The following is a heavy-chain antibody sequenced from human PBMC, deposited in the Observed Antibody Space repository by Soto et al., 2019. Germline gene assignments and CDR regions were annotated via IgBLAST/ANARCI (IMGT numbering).Heavy chain of an antibody. CDR3: AKDERAYYYDSSGYRRTPFDY. CDR1: GFTFSSYA. V-gene: IGHV3-23*01. Sequence: EVQLLESGGGLVQPGGSLRLSCAASGFTFSSYAMSWVRQAPGKGLEWVSAIRGSGGSTYYADSVKGRFTISRDNSKNTLYLQMNSLRAEETAVYYCAKDERAYYYDSSGYRRTPFDYWGQGTLVTVSS. J-gene: IGHJ4*02. CDR2: IRGSGGST. D-gene: IGHD3-22*01.